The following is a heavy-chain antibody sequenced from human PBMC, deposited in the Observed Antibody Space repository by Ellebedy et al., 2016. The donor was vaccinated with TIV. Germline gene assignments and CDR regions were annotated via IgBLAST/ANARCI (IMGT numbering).Heavy chain of an antibody. J-gene: IGHJ3*02. CDR1: GFTFSSYD. Sequence: GGSLRLSCAASGFTFSSYDMHWVRQATGKGLEWVSAIGTAGDTYYPDSVKGRFTISRDNSKNTLYLQMNSLRAEDTAVYYCASEDYYDSSREDAFDIWGQGTMVTVSS. CDR3: ASEDYYDSSREDAFDI. V-gene: IGHV3-13*01. D-gene: IGHD3-22*01. CDR2: IGTAGDT.